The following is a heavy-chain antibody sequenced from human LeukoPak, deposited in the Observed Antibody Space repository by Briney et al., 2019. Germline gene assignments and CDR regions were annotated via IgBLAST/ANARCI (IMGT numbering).Heavy chain of an antibody. V-gene: IGHV3-9*01. D-gene: IGHD6-13*01. Sequence: SGGSLRLSCAASGFTFDDYAMHWVRQAPGKGLEWVSGISWNSGSIGYADSVKGRFTISRDNAKNSLYLQMNSLRAEDTALHYCAKDTSGIAAAPDYWGQGTLVTVSS. CDR2: ISWNSGSI. J-gene: IGHJ4*02. CDR1: GFTFDDYA. CDR3: AKDTSGIAAAPDY.